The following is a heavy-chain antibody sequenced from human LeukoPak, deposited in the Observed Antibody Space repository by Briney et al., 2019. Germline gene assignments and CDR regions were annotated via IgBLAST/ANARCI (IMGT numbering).Heavy chain of an antibody. D-gene: IGHD2-2*02. V-gene: IGHV1-2*02. CDR1: GYTFTGYY. J-gene: IGHJ4*02. Sequence: ASVKVSCKASGYTFTGYYIHWVRQAPGQGLEWMGWINPNSGGTNYAQKFQGRVTMTRDTSISTAYMELSRLRSDDTAVYYCAREPPYCSSTSCYRGGFDYWGQGTLVTVSS. CDR3: AREPPYCSSTSCYRGGFDY. CDR2: INPNSGGT.